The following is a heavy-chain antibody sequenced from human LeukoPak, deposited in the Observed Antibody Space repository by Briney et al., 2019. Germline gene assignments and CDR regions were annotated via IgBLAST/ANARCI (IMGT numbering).Heavy chain of an antibody. D-gene: IGHD4-17*01. Sequence: SETLSLTCGVYGGSFSGYYWSWIRQPPGKGLEWIGEINDSGRSNYKSSLKSRVTISEDTSKNQFSLKLSSVTAADTAVYYCARVRTVTTSYYYYYYYMDVWGKGTTVTVSS. CDR1: GGSFSGYY. CDR3: ARVRTVTTSYYYYYYYMDV. V-gene: IGHV4-34*01. J-gene: IGHJ6*03. CDR2: INDSGRS.